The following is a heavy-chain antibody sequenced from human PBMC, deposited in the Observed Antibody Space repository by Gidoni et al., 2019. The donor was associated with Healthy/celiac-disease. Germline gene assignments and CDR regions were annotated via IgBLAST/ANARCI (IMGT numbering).Heavy chain of an antibody. Sequence: KGRFTISRDNSKNTLYLQMNSLRAEDTAVYYCAKGSIAVAGRENYFDYWGQGTLVTVSS. CDR3: AKGSIAVAGRENYFDY. J-gene: IGHJ4*02. V-gene: IGHV3-23*01. D-gene: IGHD6-19*01.